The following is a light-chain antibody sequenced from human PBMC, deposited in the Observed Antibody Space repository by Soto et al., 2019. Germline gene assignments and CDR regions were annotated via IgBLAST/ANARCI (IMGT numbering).Light chain of an antibody. V-gene: IGKV3-20*01. Sequence: IASTQSKDTLSSSTGATPTPSSSASQSVSSSYLAWYQQKPGQAPRLLIYGASSRATGIPDRFSGSGSGTDFTLTISRLEPEDFAVYYCQQYGSSPRTFGQGTNVDIK. CDR3: QQYGSSPRT. J-gene: IGKJ1*01. CDR2: GAS. CDR1: QSVSSSY.